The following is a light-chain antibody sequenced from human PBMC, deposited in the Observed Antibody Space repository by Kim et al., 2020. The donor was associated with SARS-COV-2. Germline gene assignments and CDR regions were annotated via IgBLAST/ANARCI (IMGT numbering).Light chain of an antibody. CDR2: QDT. Sequence: SYELTQPPSVSVSPGQTASITCSGDKLGDRYTSWYQQRPGQSPLLVLYQDTKRPSGIPARFSGSTSGHTATLTITGAQAMDEADYFCQAWDNSALYVFG. V-gene: IGLV3-1*01. J-gene: IGLJ1*01. CDR1: KLGDRY. CDR3: QAWDNSALYV.